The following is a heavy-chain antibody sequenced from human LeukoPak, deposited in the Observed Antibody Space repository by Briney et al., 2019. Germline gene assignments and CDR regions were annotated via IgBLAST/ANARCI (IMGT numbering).Heavy chain of an antibody. CDR3: AGGYYYGSGPVASGDAFDI. Sequence: ASVKVSCKASGYTFTSYGISWVRQAPGQGLEWMGWISAYNGNTNYAQKLQGRVTMTTDASTSTANMELRSLRSDDTAVYYCAGGYYYGSGPVASGDAFDIWGQGTMVTVSS. J-gene: IGHJ3*02. CDR2: ISAYNGNT. CDR1: GYTFTSYG. V-gene: IGHV1-18*01. D-gene: IGHD3-10*01.